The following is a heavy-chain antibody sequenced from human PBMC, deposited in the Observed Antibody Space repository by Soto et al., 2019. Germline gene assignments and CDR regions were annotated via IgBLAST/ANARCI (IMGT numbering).Heavy chain of an antibody. J-gene: IGHJ4*02. D-gene: IGHD3-16*01. V-gene: IGHV3-30*04. Sequence: RLSCAASGFTFSFYAVHWVRQAPGKGLEWVAVISYNGRNKHYVDSVKGRFTISRDNSQDTLYLQMDSLRPDDTAVYYCARQAKIGDRSQFYFDSWGQGTLVTVS. CDR2: ISYNGRNK. CDR1: GFTFSFYA. CDR3: ARQAKIGDRSQFYFDS.